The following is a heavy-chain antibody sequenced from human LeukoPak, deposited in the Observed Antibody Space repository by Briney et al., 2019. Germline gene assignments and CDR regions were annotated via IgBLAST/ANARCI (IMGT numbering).Heavy chain of an antibody. J-gene: IGHJ4*02. D-gene: IGHD4-17*01. CDR1: GYTFTSYD. CDR3: ARAPHSYGFDY. CDR2: MNPNSGNT. Sequence: ASVKVSCKASGYTFTSYDINWVRQATGQGLEWMGWMNPNSGNTGYAQKFQGRVTMARNTSISTAYMEPSSLRSEDTAVYYCARAPHSYGFDYWGQGTLVTVSS. V-gene: IGHV1-8*01.